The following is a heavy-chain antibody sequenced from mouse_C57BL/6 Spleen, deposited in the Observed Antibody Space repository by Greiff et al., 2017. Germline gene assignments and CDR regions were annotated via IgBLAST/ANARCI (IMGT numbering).Heavy chain of an antibody. CDR1: GYTFTSYW. CDR2: IHPNSGST. D-gene: IGHD1-1*01. V-gene: IGHV1-64*01. J-gene: IGHJ4*01. CDR3: ARPITTVVATNAMDY. Sequence: VQLQQSGAELVKPGASVKLSCKASGYTFTSYWMHWVKQRPGQGLEWIGMIHPNSGSTNYNEKFKSKATLTVDKSSSTAYMQLSSLTSEDSAVFYCARPITTVVATNAMDYWGQGTSVTVSS.